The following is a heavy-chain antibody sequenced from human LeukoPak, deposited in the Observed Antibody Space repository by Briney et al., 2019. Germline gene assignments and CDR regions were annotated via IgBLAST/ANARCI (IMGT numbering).Heavy chain of an antibody. CDR2: IKGKTDGGTT. D-gene: IGHD3-10*01. Sequence: PGGSLRLSCAASGFTFSNAWMSWVRQAPGKGLEWVARIKGKTDGGTTDYAAPVKGTFTISRDDSKYTLYLQMNMLKTEDTAVYYCTTVRYYYGSGSYLYWGQGTLVTVSS. V-gene: IGHV3-15*01. J-gene: IGHJ4*02. CDR3: TTVRYYYGSGSYLY. CDR1: GFTFSNAW.